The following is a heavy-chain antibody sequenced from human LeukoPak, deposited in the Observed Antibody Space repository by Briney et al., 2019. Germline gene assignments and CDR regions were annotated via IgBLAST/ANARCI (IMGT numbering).Heavy chain of an antibody. Sequence: TSETLSLTCTVSGGSISSSSYYWGWIRQPPGKGLEWIGSIYYSGRTYYNPSLKSRVTISVDTSKNQFSLKLSSVTAADTAVYYCAGPAYYDILTGYYTDAFDIWGQGTMVTVSS. CDR1: GGSISSSSYY. D-gene: IGHD3-9*01. CDR2: IYYSGRT. J-gene: IGHJ3*02. V-gene: IGHV4-39*01. CDR3: AGPAYYDILTGYYTDAFDI.